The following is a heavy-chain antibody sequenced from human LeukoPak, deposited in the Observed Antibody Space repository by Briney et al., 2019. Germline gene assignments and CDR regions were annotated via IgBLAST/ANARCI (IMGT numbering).Heavy chain of an antibody. CDR1: GGSISSSSYY. J-gene: IGHJ4*02. CDR2: IYYSGST. Sequence: PSETLSLTCTVSGGSISSSSYYWGWIRQPPGKGLEWIGSIYYSGSTYYNPSLKSRVTISVDTSKNQFSLKLSSVTAADTAVYYCTRSDYSTYFNYWGPGTLVTVSS. D-gene: IGHD2-15*01. V-gene: IGHV4-39*01. CDR3: TRSDYSTYFNY.